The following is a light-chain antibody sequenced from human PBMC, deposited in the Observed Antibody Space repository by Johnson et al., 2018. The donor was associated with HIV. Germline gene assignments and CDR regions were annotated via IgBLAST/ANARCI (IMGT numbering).Light chain of an antibody. V-gene: IGLV1-51*02. CDR1: SSNIGNNY. CDR3: GTWDSSLSAYV. Sequence: QSVLTQPPSVSAAPGQKVTISCSGSSSNIGNNYVSWYQVLPGTAPKLLIYENNKRPSGIPDRFSGSKSGTSATLGITGLQTGDEADYYCGTWDSSLSAYVFGTGTKVPVL. J-gene: IGLJ1*01. CDR2: ENN.